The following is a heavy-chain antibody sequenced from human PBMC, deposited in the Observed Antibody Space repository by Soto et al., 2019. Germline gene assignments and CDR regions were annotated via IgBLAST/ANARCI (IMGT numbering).Heavy chain of an antibody. J-gene: IGHJ4*02. D-gene: IGHD2-2*02. CDR3: ARDRGYCSSTSCYSFDY. CDR2: IIPILGIA. V-gene: IGHV1-69*04. CDR1: GGTFSSYT. Sequence: SVKVSCKASGGTFSSYTISWVRQAPGQGLEWMGRIIPILGIANYAQKFQGRVTITADKSTSTAYMELSSLRSEDTAVYYCARDRGYCSSTSCYSFDYWGQGTLVTVSS.